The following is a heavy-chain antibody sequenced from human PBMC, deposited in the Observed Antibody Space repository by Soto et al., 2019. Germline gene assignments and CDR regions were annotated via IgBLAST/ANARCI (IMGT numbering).Heavy chain of an antibody. D-gene: IGHD6-13*01. Sequence: SQTLSLTCAISGDSVSSNSAAWNWIRQSPSRGLEWLGRTYYRSKWYNDYAVSVKSRITINPDTSKNQFSLQLNSVTPEDTAVYYCARGSSSWKRDYNWFDPWGQGTLVTVSS. CDR3: ARGSSSWKRDYNWFDP. V-gene: IGHV6-1*01. CDR2: TYYRSKWYN. J-gene: IGHJ5*02. CDR1: GDSVSSNSAA.